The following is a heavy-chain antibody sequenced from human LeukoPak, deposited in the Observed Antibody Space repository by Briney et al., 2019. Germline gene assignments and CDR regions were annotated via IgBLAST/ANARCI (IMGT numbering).Heavy chain of an antibody. Sequence: SETLSLTCAVYGGSFSDYYWSWIRQSPGKGLEWIGEMNHSGRTNCNPSLKSRVTIPVDTSKKQFSLKLSSVTAADTAMYYCARGDSGSFYSWYLDYWGQGTLVTVSS. CDR3: ARGDSGSFYSWYLDY. D-gene: IGHD1-26*01. V-gene: IGHV4-34*01. CDR2: MNHSGRT. J-gene: IGHJ4*02. CDR1: GGSFSDYY.